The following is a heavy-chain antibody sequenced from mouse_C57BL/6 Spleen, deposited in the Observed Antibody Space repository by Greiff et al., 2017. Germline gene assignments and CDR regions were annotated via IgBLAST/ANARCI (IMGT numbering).Heavy chain of an antibody. J-gene: IGHJ1*03. Sequence: EVQLQESGPGLVKPSQTVFLTCTVTGISITTGNYRWSWIRQFPGNKLEWIGYIYYSGTITYNPSLTSRTTITRDTPKNQFFLEMNSLTAEDTATYYCARVPQIYYYGSSYGGWYFDVWGTGTTVTVSS. V-gene: IGHV3-5*01. CDR1: GISITTGNYR. CDR3: ARVPQIYYYGSSYGGWYFDV. CDR2: IYYSGTI. D-gene: IGHD1-1*01.